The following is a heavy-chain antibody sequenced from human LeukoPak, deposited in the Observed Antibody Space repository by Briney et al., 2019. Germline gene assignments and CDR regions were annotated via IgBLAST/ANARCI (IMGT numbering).Heavy chain of an antibody. CDR3: ARDLTGTSFDY. CDR2: IKQDGSEK. V-gene: IGHV3-7*01. J-gene: IGHJ4*02. D-gene: IGHD1-7*01. CDR1: GFTFSSYW. Sequence: GXXLRLSCAASGFTFSSYWMSWVRQAPGKGLEWVANIKQDGSEKYYVHSLKRRFTISTDNAKNSLYLQMNSLRAEDTAVYYCARDLTGTSFDYWGQGALVTVSS.